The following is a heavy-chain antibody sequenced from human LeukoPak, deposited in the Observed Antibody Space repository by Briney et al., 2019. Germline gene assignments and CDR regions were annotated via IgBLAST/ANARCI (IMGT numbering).Heavy chain of an antibody. CDR1: GFTFSGYS. Sequence: GGSLRLSCAASGFTFSGYSMNWVRQAPAKGLEWVSYISRDSSVIYYADSVKGRFTISRDNAKNSLYLQMNSLRAEDTAVFYCARVRAAAEGTTFDYWGQGTLVTVSS. J-gene: IGHJ4*02. V-gene: IGHV3-48*01. CDR3: ARVRAAAEGTTFDY. D-gene: IGHD6-13*01. CDR2: ISRDSSVI.